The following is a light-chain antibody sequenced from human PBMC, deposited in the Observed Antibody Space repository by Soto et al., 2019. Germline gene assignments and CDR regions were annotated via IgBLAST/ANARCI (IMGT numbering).Light chain of an antibody. Sequence: QSVLTQPPSVSAAPGQKVTIPCAGSSSNIGKSYVSWYQQLPGAAPKLLIHDNNERPSGIPDRFSGSKSGTSATLGITGLQTGDEAVYYCGTWDSSLSAGVFGGGTKLTVL. J-gene: IGLJ3*02. CDR3: GTWDSSLSAGV. V-gene: IGLV1-51*01. CDR1: SSNIGKSY. CDR2: DNN.